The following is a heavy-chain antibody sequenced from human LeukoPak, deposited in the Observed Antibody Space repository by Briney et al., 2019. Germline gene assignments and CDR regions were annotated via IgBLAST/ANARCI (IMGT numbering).Heavy chain of an antibody. Sequence: PGGSLRLSCAASGFTFSSYGMHWVRQAPGKGLEWVAFIRYDGSNKYYADSVKGRFTISRDNSKNTLYLQMNSLRAEDTAVYYCAKSSPYYYDSSGYVDYFDYWGQGTLVTVSS. V-gene: IGHV3-30*02. D-gene: IGHD3-22*01. CDR1: GFTFSSYG. J-gene: IGHJ4*02. CDR2: IRYDGSNK. CDR3: AKSSPYYYDSSGYVDYFDY.